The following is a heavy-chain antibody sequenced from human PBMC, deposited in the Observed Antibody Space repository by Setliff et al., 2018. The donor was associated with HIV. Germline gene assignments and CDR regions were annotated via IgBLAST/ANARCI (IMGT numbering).Heavy chain of an antibody. CDR2: IYASGST. Sequence: PSETLSLTCAVSGGSMSSYYWSWIRQTPGKGLEWIGYIYASGSTKYNPSLESRVTISVDTSKNQFSLKLSSVTAADTAVYYCAGDVPNCSNGNCYLGIFDHWGQATLVTVSS. J-gene: IGHJ4*02. V-gene: IGHV4-59*12. CDR1: GGSMSSYY. D-gene: IGHD2-15*01. CDR3: AGDVPNCSNGNCYLGIFDH.